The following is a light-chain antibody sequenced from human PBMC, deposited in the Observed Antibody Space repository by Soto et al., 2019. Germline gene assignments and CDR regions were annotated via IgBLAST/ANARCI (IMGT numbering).Light chain of an antibody. CDR2: GIS. V-gene: IGKV3-15*01. CDR3: QQYSKWPIT. J-gene: IGKJ5*01. Sequence: EIVITQSPGTLSLSPGETATLACRASQSVSSNYLAWYQQKPGQAPRLLVYGISTRATDIPARFSGSGSGTEFTLTISSLQSEDFAVYYCQQYSKWPITFGQGTRLEIK. CDR1: QSVSSN.